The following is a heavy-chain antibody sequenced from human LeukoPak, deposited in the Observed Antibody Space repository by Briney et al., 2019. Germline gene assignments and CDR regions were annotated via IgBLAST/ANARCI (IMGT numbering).Heavy chain of an antibody. Sequence: GGSLRLSCAASGFTYRSYWMTWVRQAPGKGLEWVANIKQGGSEKKYGDSVKGRFTISRDNAKNSLYLQMNSLRAEDTAVYYCARDVSDENGSSSRIHLDYWGQGTLVTVSS. D-gene: IGHD6-6*01. CDR3: ARDVSDENGSSSRIHLDY. V-gene: IGHV3-7*01. CDR1: GFTYRSYW. CDR2: IKQGGSEK. J-gene: IGHJ4*02.